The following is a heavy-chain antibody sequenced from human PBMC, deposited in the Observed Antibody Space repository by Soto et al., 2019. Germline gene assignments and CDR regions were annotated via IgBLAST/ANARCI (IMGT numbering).Heavy chain of an antibody. J-gene: IGHJ4*02. CDR2: ISYDGSNK. V-gene: IGHV3-30*18. CDR1: GFTFSSYG. D-gene: IGHD2-8*01. Sequence: GGSLRLSCAASGFTFSSYGMHWVRQAPGKGLEWVAVISYDGSNKYYADSVKGRFTISRDNSKNTLYLQMNSLRAEDTAVYYCAKDKRLMVYATPSFDYWGQGTLVTVSS. CDR3: AKDKRLMVYATPSFDY.